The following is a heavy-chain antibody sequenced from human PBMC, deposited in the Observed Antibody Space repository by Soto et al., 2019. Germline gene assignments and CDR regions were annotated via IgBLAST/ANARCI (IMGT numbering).Heavy chain of an antibody. CDR2: IDHSGIT. CDR1: GASFSGFY. D-gene: IGHD1-26*01. Sequence: PSETLSLTCAVSGASFSGFYWSGIRQSPGKGLEWIGEIDHSGITNHNTALKSRATMSVDTSKNQFSLKLRSVTAADTAVYYCARGVSVTLAVKGGAPDKNYFDSWSQGTLVTVSS. V-gene: IGHV4-34*04. CDR3: ARGVSVTLAVKGGAPDKNYFDS. J-gene: IGHJ4*02.